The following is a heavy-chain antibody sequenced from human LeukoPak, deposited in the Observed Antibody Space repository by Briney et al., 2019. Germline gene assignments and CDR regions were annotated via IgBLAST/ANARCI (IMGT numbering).Heavy chain of an antibody. V-gene: IGHV4-34*01. J-gene: IGHJ5*02. CDR2: INDSGSS. CDR1: GGSLSGYY. CDR3: ARESGWGVRGFHWFDP. D-gene: IGHD3-10*01. Sequence: SETLSLTCGVYGGSLSGYYWSWIRQPPGKGLEWIGEINDSGSSNYNPSIKSRVTISVDTSKNQFSLKLNSMTAADTALYFCARESGWGVRGFHWFDPWGQGTLVSVSS.